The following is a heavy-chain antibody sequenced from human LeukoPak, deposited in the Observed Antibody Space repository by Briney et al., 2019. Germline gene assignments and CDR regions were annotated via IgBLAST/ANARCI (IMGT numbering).Heavy chain of an antibody. Sequence: GGSLRLSCAASGFTFSGYSMNWVRQAPGRGLEWVSSISSSSSYIYYADSVKGRFAISRDNAKNSLYLQMNSLRAEDTAVYYCARAEPLAARRPYYFDYWGQGTLVTVSS. D-gene: IGHD6-6*01. CDR3: ARAEPLAARRPYYFDY. CDR1: GFTFSGYS. CDR2: ISSSSSYI. J-gene: IGHJ4*02. V-gene: IGHV3-21*01.